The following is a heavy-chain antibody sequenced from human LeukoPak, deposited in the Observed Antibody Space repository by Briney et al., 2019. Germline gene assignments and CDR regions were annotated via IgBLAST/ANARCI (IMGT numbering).Heavy chain of an antibody. D-gene: IGHD1-1*01. CDR2: IWYDGSNK. CDR3: ARKERDYYYYGMDV. J-gene: IGHJ6*02. V-gene: IGHV3-33*01. Sequence: GGSLRLSCAASGFTFSSYGMHRVRQAPGKGLEWVAVIWYDGSNKYYADSVKGRFTISRDNSKNTLYLQMNSLRAEDTAVYYCARKERDYYYYGMDVWGQGTTVTVSS. CDR1: GFTFSSYG.